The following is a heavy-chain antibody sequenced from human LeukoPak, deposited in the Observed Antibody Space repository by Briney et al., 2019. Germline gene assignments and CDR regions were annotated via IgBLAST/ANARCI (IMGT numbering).Heavy chain of an antibody. V-gene: IGHV3-30*18. Sequence: GGSLRLSCAASGCTFSSYGMHWVRQAPGKGLEWVAVISYDGSTKYYADSVNGRSTISRDNSKNTLYLQMNSLRAEATAFYYVAKHVRYRYFDGWGQGTLVTVSS. CDR2: ISYDGSTK. CDR1: GCTFSSYG. CDR3: AKHVRYRYFDG. J-gene: IGHJ1*01. D-gene: IGHD3-16*02.